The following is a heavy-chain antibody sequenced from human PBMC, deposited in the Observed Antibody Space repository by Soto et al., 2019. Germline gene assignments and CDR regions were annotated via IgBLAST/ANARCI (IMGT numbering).Heavy chain of an antibody. CDR3: AKDGASYYYYGMDV. J-gene: IGHJ6*02. CDR1: GFTFSSYG. V-gene: IGHV3-30*18. Sequence: QVQLVESGGGVVQPWRSLRLSCAASGFTFSSYGMHWVRQAPGKGLEWVAVISYDGSNKYYADSVKGRFTISRDNSKNTLYLQMNSLRAEDTAVYYCAKDGASYYYYGMDVWGQGTTVTVSS. CDR2: ISYDGSNK. D-gene: IGHD3-10*01.